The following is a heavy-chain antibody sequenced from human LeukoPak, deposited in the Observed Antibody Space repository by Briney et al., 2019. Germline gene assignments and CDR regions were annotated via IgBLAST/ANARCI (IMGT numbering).Heavy chain of an antibody. CDR2: IYYTRAT. V-gene: IGHV4-59*01. D-gene: IGHD5-18*01. CDR3: ARAGYSYGTGYYFDY. Sequence: SETLSLTCTVSGGSISTYYWSWIRLPPGQGVEWCGYIYYTRATYYHPSLKSRVTISLDTSKNQFSLKLSSVTAADAAGYYCARAGYSYGTGYYFDYWGQGALVTVSS. J-gene: IGHJ4*02. CDR1: GGSISTYY.